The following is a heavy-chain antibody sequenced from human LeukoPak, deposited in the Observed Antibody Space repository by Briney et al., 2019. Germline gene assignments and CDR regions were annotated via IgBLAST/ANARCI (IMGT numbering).Heavy chain of an antibody. CDR1: GYTFTSYA. D-gene: IGHD1-14*01. J-gene: IGHJ4*02. CDR3: AGGLATKPVRYYYFDY. Sequence: SVKVSCKASGYTFTSYAISWVRQAPGQGLEWMGGIIPIFGTANYAQKFQGRVTITADESTSTAYMELSSLRSEDTAVYYCAGGLATKPVRYYYFDYWGQGTLVTVSS. V-gene: IGHV1-69*13. CDR2: IIPIFGTA.